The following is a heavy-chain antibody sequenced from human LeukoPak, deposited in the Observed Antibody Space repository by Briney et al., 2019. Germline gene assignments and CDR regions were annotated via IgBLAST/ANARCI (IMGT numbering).Heavy chain of an antibody. V-gene: IGHV4-59*11. CDR1: GGSISSHY. D-gene: IGHD3-16*01. CDR3: ARGLVSSSWYFDL. J-gene: IGHJ2*01. CDR2: IYYTGST. Sequence: SETLSLTCTVSGGSISSHYWSWIRQPPGKGLEWIGYIYYTGSTNCNPSLKGRVTMSVDTSKNQFSLKLTSVTAADTAVYYCARGLVSSSWYFDLWGRGTLVTVSS.